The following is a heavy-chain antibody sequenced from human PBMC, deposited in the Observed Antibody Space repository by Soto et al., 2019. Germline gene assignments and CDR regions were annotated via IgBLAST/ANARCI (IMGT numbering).Heavy chain of an antibody. Sequence: SVKVSCKASGGTFSSYAISWVRQAPGQGLEWMGGIIPIFGTANYAQKFQGRVTITADESTSTAYMELSSLRSEDTAVYYCARAYCSGGSCYSAYYYYGMDVWGQ. J-gene: IGHJ6*02. CDR1: GGTFSSYA. V-gene: IGHV1-69*13. D-gene: IGHD2-15*01. CDR2: IIPIFGTA. CDR3: ARAYCSGGSCYSAYYYYGMDV.